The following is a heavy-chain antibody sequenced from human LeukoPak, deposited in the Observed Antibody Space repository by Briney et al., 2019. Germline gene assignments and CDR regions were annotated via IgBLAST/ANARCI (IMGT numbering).Heavy chain of an antibody. V-gene: IGHV1-2*02. CDR1: GYTFTSYD. CDR2: INPNSGDT. D-gene: IGHD3-22*01. J-gene: IGHJ4*02. Sequence: ASVKVSCKASGYTFTSYDINWVRQAPGQGLEWLGWINPNSGDTNYAQKFQGRVTMTRDTSINTAYMELSRLRSDDTAVYYCANSYRYYYDTGGAFDYWGQGTLVTVSS. CDR3: ANSYRYYYDTGGAFDY.